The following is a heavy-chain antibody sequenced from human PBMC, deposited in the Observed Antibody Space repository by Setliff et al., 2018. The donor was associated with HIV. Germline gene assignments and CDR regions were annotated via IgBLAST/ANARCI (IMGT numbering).Heavy chain of an antibody. V-gene: IGHV1-69*13. CDR1: GGTFSSYA. CDR2: IIPIFGTA. D-gene: IGHD6-19*01. Sequence: SVKVSCKASGGTFSSYAISWVRQAPGQGLEWMGGIIPIFGTANYAQKFQGRVTITADESTSTAYMELSSLRSEDTVVYFCARFIAVAGRFDYWGQGTLVTVSS. J-gene: IGHJ4*02. CDR3: ARFIAVAGRFDY.